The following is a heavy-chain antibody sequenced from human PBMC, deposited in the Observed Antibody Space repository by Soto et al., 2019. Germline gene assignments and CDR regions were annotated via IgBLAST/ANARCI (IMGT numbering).Heavy chain of an antibody. V-gene: IGHV3-33*01. Sequence: GWSLRLSCAASGFTFSSYGIHWVRQAAGKGLEWVAVIGYDGSNKYYADSVKGRFTISRDNSKNTLYLQMNSLRAEDTAVYYCARDYYGSGSYYGRMEVWGQGTTVTVSS. CDR1: GFTFSSYG. D-gene: IGHD3-10*01. CDR2: IGYDGSNK. J-gene: IGHJ6*02. CDR3: ARDYYGSGSYYGRMEV.